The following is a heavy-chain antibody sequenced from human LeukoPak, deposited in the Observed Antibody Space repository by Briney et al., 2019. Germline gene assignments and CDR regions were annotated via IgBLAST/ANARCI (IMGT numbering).Heavy chain of an antibody. J-gene: IGHJ4*02. CDR2: IRGSGGST. CDR3: AKDSAVVMPFDY. Sequence: AGGSLRLSCAASGFTFSSYAMSWVRQAPGKGLEWVSAIRGSGGSTYYADSVKGRFTISRDNSRNTLYLQMNSLRAEDTAVYYCAKDSAVVMPFDYWGQGTLVTVSS. CDR1: GFTFSSYA. D-gene: IGHD4-23*01. V-gene: IGHV3-23*01.